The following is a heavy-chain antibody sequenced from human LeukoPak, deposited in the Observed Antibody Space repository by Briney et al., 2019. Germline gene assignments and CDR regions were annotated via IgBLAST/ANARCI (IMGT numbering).Heavy chain of an antibody. Sequence: PGGSLRLSCTVSGFTVSSNSMSWVRQAPGKGLEWVSFIYSDNTHYSDSVKGRFTISRDNSKNTLYLQMNSLRAEDTAVYYCARRVGTVTPNVWFDPWGQGTLVTVSS. J-gene: IGHJ5*02. CDR3: ARRVGTVTPNVWFDP. D-gene: IGHD4-17*01. CDR2: IYSDNT. CDR1: GFTVSSNS. V-gene: IGHV3-53*01.